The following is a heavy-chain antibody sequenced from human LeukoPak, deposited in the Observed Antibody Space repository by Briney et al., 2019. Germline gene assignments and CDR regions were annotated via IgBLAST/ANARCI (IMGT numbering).Heavy chain of an antibody. J-gene: IGHJ4*02. Sequence: ASVKVSCKASGYTSTGYYMHWVRQAPGQGLEWMGRINPNSGGTNYAQKFQGRVTMTRDTSISTAYMELSRLRSDDAAVYYCARPECYYDSSGYPFDYWGQGTLVTVSS. CDR2: INPNSGGT. V-gene: IGHV1-2*06. CDR1: GYTSTGYY. CDR3: ARPECYYDSSGYPFDY. D-gene: IGHD3-22*01.